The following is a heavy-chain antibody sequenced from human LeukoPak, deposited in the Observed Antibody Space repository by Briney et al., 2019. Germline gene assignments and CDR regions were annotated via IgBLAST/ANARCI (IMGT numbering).Heavy chain of an antibody. CDR3: ASLQAHGGNYIEH. J-gene: IGHJ1*01. CDR2: IYYNGNT. Sequence: SETLSLTCTVSGAFISSYYWSWIRQPPGKGLEWIGYIYYNGNTIYSDSLRSRVTISADTSKNQFSLRLTSVTAADTARYFCASLQAHGGNYIEHWGQGILVTVPS. V-gene: IGHV4-59*08. CDR1: GAFISSYY. D-gene: IGHD4-23*01.